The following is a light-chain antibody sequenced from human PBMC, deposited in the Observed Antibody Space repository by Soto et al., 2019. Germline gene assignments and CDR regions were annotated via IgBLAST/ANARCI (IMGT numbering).Light chain of an antibody. CDR1: QFLSSSY. CDR2: AAS. Sequence: EVVFTQSPGTLSLSPGERATLSCRASQFLSSSYVVWYQQKPGQAPRLLIYAASRRATGIPDRFSGSGSATEYTLTISRLEPEDFAVYYCQQQGTYGQGTRLEIK. CDR3: QQQGT. V-gene: IGKV3-20*01. J-gene: IGKJ2*01.